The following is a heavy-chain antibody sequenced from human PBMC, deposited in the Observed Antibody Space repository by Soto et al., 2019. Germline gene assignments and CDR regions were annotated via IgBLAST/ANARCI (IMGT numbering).Heavy chain of an antibody. J-gene: IGHJ3*02. CDR2: INSDGSDT. Sequence: EVQLVESGGGLVQPGGSLRLSCVASGFTFSSPWMHWVRQSPGKGLVWVSRINSDGSDTTYADSVKGRFTISRDNAKNTLYLQVHSLRAEETAVYYCARGREGGARPTVIWGQGTLVTVSS. CDR3: ARGREGGARPTVI. D-gene: IGHD1-26*01. V-gene: IGHV3-74*01. CDR1: GFTFSSPW.